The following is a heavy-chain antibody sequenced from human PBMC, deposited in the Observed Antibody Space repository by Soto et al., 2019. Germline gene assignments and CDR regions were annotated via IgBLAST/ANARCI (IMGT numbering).Heavy chain of an antibody. CDR2: VYYNGDT. V-gene: IGHV4-59*01. CDR3: ARGHGHGGSSFDF. CDR1: GGSTHSYY. D-gene: IGHD2-15*01. J-gene: IGHJ4*02. Sequence: QVQLQESGPGLVKPSETLSLTCTVSGGSTHSYYWAWIRQPPGKGLEWMGYVYYNGDTNYNPSFKSQVTISVDASKNQFSLKLTSVTPSDTAVYYCARGHGHGGSSFDFWGQGTLVTVSS.